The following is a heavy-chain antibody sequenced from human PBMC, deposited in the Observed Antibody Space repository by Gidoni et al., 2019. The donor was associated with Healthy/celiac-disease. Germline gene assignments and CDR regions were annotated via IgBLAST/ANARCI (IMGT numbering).Heavy chain of an antibody. CDR3: ARDEGYYDSSGYYVVF. D-gene: IGHD3-22*01. CDR1: GLTVSSNY. Sequence: EVQLVESGGGLVQPGGSLSISCAASGLTVSSNYMSWVRQAPGKGLEWVSVIYSVGSTYYADSVKGRFTISRDNSKNTLYLQMNSLRAEDTAVYYCARDEGYYDSSGYYVVFWGQGTLVTVSS. J-gene: IGHJ4*02. V-gene: IGHV3-66*02. CDR2: IYSVGST.